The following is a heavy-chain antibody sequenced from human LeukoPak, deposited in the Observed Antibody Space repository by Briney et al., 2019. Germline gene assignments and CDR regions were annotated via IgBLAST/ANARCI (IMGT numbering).Heavy chain of an antibody. J-gene: IGHJ4*02. CDR2: IYTSGST. CDR1: GGSISSGSYY. V-gene: IGHV4-61*02. D-gene: IGHD6-19*01. CDR3: ARASALAGDY. Sequence: PSETLSLTCTVSGGSISSGSYYWTWIRRPAGKGLEWIERIYTSGSTNYNPSLTSRVTISVDTSKNQFSRKLSSVTAADTAVYYCARASALAGDYWGQGTLVTVSS.